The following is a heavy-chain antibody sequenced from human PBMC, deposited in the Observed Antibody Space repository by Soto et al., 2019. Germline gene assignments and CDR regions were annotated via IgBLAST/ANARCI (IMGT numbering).Heavy chain of an antibody. J-gene: IGHJ3*01. V-gene: IGHV6-1*01. CDR2: TYYRSKWFH. CDR3: ARGNALDV. D-gene: IGHD3-10*01. Sequence: QGQLQQSGPGLVKPSQTLSLTCAISGDSVSSDITSWNWIRQSPSRGLEWLGRTYYRSKWFHDYAASVKSRITIYPDTSKNQFSLELNSMTPEDKAVYYCARGNALDVWGQGTVVTVSS. CDR1: GDSVSSDITS.